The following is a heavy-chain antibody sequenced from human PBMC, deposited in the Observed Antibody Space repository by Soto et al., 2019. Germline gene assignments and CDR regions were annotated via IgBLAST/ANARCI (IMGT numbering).Heavy chain of an antibody. CDR2: ISAYNGNT. V-gene: IGHV1-18*01. D-gene: IGHD6-19*01. J-gene: IGHJ4*02. Sequence: ASVKVSCKASGYTFTSYGISWVRQAPGQGLEGMGWISAYNGNTNYAQKLQGRVTMTTDTSTSTAYMELRSLRSDDTAVYYCAREYSSGWYDGDYYFDYWGQGTLVTVSS. CDR3: AREYSSGWYDGDYYFDY. CDR1: GYTFTSYG.